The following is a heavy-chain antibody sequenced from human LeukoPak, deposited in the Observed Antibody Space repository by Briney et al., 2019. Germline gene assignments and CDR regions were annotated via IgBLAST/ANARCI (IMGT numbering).Heavy chain of an antibody. CDR1: GFTFSSYA. J-gene: IGHJ4*02. V-gene: IGHV3-64*01. Sequence: GGSLRLSCAASGFTFSSYAMHWGRQAPGKGLEYVSTISSNGGSTYYANSVKGRFTISRDNSKNTLYLQMGSLRAEDMAVYYCARVDSNGYYFFDYRGQGTLVTVSS. D-gene: IGHD5-18*01. CDR2: ISSNGGST. CDR3: ARVDSNGYYFFDY.